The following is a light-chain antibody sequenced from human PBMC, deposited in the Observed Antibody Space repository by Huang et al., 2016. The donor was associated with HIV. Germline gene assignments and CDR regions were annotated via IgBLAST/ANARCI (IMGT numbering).Light chain of an antibody. CDR3: QQRSDWPPLT. CDR2: DAF. CDR1: QSVSTS. J-gene: IGKJ4*01. V-gene: IGKV3-11*01. Sequence: EIILTQSPATLSLSPGDRATLSCRTSQSVSTSLAWYQQKPGQAPRLLIDDAFNRAAGIPARFRGSGSGTDFTLTISSLEPEDFAVYYCQQRSDWPPLTFGGGSKVEIK.